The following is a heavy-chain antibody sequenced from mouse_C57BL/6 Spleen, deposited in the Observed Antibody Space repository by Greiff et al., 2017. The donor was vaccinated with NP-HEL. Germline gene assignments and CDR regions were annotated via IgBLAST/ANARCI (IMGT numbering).Heavy chain of an antibody. CDR3: AIRDDYDEYYAMDY. CDR1: GFNIKNTY. Sequence: EVQGVESVAELVRPGASVKLSCTASGFNIKNTYMHWVKQRPEQGLEWIGRIDPANGNTKYAPKFQGKATITADTSSNTAYLQLSSLTSEDTSIYYSAIRDDYDEYYAMDYWGQGTSVTVSS. V-gene: IGHV14-3*01. J-gene: IGHJ4*01. CDR2: IDPANGNT. D-gene: IGHD2-4*01.